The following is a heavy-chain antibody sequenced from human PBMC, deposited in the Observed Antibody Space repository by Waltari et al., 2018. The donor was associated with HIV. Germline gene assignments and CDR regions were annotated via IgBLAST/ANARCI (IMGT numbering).Heavy chain of an antibody. D-gene: IGHD2-15*01. Sequence: EVQLVESGGGLVQPGRSLRLSCTASGFTFGDYAMSWFRQAPGKGLEWVGFIRSKAYGGTTEYAATVKGRFTISRDDSKSIAYLQMNSLKTEDTAVYHCSRAGDCSGGSCYTWFDPWGQGTLVTVSS. V-gene: IGHV3-49*03. CDR3: SRAGDCSGGSCYTWFDP. CDR2: IRSKAYGGTT. J-gene: IGHJ5*02. CDR1: GFTFGDYA.